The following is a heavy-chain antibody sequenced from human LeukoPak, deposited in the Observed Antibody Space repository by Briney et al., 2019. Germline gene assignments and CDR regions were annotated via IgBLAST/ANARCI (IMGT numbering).Heavy chain of an antibody. CDR2: ITSSGGAT. D-gene: IGHD6-13*01. J-gene: IGHJ4*02. V-gene: IGHV3-23*01. CDR1: GFTFSTYA. CDR3: AKDGIAAELFGY. Sequence: GGSLRLSCAASGFTFSTYAVTWVPQAPGKGLEWVSAITSSGGATYYADSVKGRFTISRDNSKNTLYLQMRSLRTEETDVYYCAKDGIAAELFGYWGQGTLVTVSS.